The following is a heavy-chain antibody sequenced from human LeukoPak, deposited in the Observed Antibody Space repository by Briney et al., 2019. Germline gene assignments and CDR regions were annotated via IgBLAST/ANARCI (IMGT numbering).Heavy chain of an antibody. CDR2: MNPNSGNT. Sequence: VSVKVSCKASGYTFTSYDINWVRQATGQGLEWMGWMNPNSGNTGYAQKFQGRVTMTRNTSISTAYMELSGLRSEDTAVYYCATRGYSGYSPFDYWGQGTLVTVSS. J-gene: IGHJ4*02. CDR3: ATRGYSGYSPFDY. V-gene: IGHV1-8*01. D-gene: IGHD5-12*01. CDR1: GYTFTSYD.